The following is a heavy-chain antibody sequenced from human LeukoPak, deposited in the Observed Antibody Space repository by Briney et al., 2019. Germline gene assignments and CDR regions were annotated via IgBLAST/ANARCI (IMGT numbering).Heavy chain of an antibody. CDR1: GGSISSSSYY. CDR2: MYYSGST. D-gene: IGHD2-15*01. J-gene: IGHJ4*02. V-gene: IGHV4-39*01. CDR3: ARSISVFGGSDY. Sequence: SETLSLTCTVSGGSISSSSYYWGWIRQPPGEGLEWIGSMYYSGSTYYNPSLKSRVTISVDTSKNQFSLKLSSVTAADTAVHYCARSISVFGGSDYWGQGTLVTVS.